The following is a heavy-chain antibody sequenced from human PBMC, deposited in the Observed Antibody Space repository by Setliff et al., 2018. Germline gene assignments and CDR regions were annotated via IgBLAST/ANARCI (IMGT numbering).Heavy chain of an antibody. CDR2: INPGGSET. CDR3: ATNPRYTNSQLDY. CDR1: GFSFRNCW. V-gene: IGHV3-7*01. J-gene: IGHJ4*02. D-gene: IGHD6-6*01. Sequence: PGGSLRLSCVATGFSFRNCWASWVRQAPGKGPEWLASINPGGSETYYVDSVKGRFTISRDDAQNSLYLQMNSLRAEDTAVYYCATNPRYTNSQLDYWGPGTLVTVSS.